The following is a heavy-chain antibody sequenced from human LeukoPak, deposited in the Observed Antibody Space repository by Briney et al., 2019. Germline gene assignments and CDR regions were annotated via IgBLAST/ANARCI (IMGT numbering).Heavy chain of an antibody. J-gene: IGHJ4*02. CDR1: GGTFSSYT. Sequence: ASVKVSCKASGGTFSSYTISWVRQAPGQGLEWMGIINPSGGSTSYAQKFQGRVTMTRDTSTSTVYMELSSLRSEDTAVYYCARVMAVAFDYWGQGTLVTVSS. CDR2: INPSGGST. V-gene: IGHV1-46*01. D-gene: IGHD5-24*01. CDR3: ARVMAVAFDY.